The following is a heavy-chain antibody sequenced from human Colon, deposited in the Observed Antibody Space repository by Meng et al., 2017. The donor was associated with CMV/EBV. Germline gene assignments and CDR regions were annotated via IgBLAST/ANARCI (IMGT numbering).Heavy chain of an antibody. D-gene: IGHD1-1*01. V-gene: IGHV3-30*02. CDR3: AKDFPSGTIDY. CDR2: SRSDPTNT. CDR1: GFTFSSFG. Sequence: GRSLRLSCEASGFTFSSFGFHWVRQAPGKGLEFVAFSRSDPTNTYYADSVKGRFTVSRDNSKNTLYLQMNSLRAEDTAVYYCAKDFPSGTIDYWGQGTLVTVSS. J-gene: IGHJ4*02.